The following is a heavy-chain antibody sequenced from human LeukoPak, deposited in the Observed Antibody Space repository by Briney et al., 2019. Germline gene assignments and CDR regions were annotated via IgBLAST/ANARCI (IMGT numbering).Heavy chain of an antibody. CDR1: GFSFSSYS. CDR2: ISSSSGYI. CDR3: ARAAPGASCDY. J-gene: IGHJ4*02. Sequence: GGSLRLSCAVSGFSFSSYSMNWVRQAPGKGLEWVSSISSSSGYIYYADSVKGRFTISRDNAKNSLYLQMNSLRAEDTAVYYCARAAPGASCDYWGQGTLVTVSS. D-gene: IGHD2-2*01. V-gene: IGHV3-21*01.